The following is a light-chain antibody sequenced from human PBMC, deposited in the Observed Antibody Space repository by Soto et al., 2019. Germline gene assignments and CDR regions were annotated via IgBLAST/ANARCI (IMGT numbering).Light chain of an antibody. J-gene: IGKJ1*01. Sequence: DIQMTQSPSSLSASVGDRVTITCRASQSISIYLNWYQQKPGKAPKLLIYAASSLQSGVPSRFSCSGSGTDFTLTISSLQPEDFATYYCQQSYSTPRTFGQGTKVDIK. CDR3: QQSYSTPRT. CDR1: QSISIY. CDR2: AAS. V-gene: IGKV1-39*01.